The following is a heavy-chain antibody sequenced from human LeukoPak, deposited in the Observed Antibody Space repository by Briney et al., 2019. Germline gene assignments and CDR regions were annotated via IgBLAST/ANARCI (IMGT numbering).Heavy chain of an antibody. Sequence: GESLKISYKGSGYSFTSYWIGWVRQMPGKGLEWMGIIYPGDSDTRYSPSFQGQVTISADKSISTAYLQWSSLKAPDTAMYYCARRDYDILTGPKNYFDYWGQGTLVTVSS. J-gene: IGHJ4*02. CDR2: IYPGDSDT. D-gene: IGHD3-9*01. CDR1: GYSFTSYW. CDR3: ARRDYDILTGPKNYFDY. V-gene: IGHV5-51*01.